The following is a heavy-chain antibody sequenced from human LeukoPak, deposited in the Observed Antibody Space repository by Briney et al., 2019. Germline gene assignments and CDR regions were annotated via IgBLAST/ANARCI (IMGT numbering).Heavy chain of an antibody. CDR3: AREGPYHDFWSGYYKVDY. V-gene: IGHV1-18*01. Sequence: ASVKVSCKASGYTFTSYGISWVRQAPGQGLEWMGWISAYNGNTNYAQKLQGRVTMTTDTSTSTAYMELRSLRSDDTAVYYCAREGPYHDFWSGYYKVDYWGQGTLLTVSS. J-gene: IGHJ4*02. CDR1: GYTFTSYG. CDR2: ISAYNGNT. D-gene: IGHD3-3*01.